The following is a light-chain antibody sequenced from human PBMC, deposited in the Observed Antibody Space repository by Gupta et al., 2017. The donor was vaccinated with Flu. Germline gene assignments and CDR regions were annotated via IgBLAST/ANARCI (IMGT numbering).Light chain of an antibody. V-gene: IGKV1-39*01. Sequence: QVPQSLSSVSASIGDRVTITCRASQSISSYLNWYQQKPGKAPKLLIYAASSLQSGVPSRFSGSGSGTDFTLTISSLQPEDFATYYCQQSYSTPRTFGQGTKVEIK. CDR1: QSISSY. CDR2: AAS. J-gene: IGKJ1*01. CDR3: QQSYSTPRT.